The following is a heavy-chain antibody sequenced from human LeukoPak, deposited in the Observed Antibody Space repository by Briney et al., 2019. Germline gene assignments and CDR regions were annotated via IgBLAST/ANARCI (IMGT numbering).Heavy chain of an antibody. CDR1: GFTFSNYS. Sequence: GGSLRLSCAASGFTFSNYSMNWVRQAPGKGLEWVSSISGSSSYINYADSVKGRFTISRDNAKNSLYLQMSSLRAEDTAVYYCARANYDSNGYYFDSWGQGTLVTVSS. J-gene: IGHJ4*02. CDR2: ISGSSSYI. CDR3: ARANYDSNGYYFDS. D-gene: IGHD3-22*01. V-gene: IGHV3-21*01.